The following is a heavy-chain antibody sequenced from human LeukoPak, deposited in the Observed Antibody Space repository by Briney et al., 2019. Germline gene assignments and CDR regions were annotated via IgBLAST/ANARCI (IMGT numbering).Heavy chain of an antibody. CDR3: ARVSIFGVVIPPDF. V-gene: IGHV3-30*01. D-gene: IGHD3-3*02. CDR1: GFTFSSYA. Sequence: GVSLRLSCAASGFTFSSYAMHWDRQAPGKGLEWVAVISSDGSTKYYADSVKGRFTISRDNSKNTLFLQMNSLRAEDTAVYYCARVSIFGVVIPPDFWGQGTLVTVSS. CDR2: ISSDGSTK. J-gene: IGHJ4*02.